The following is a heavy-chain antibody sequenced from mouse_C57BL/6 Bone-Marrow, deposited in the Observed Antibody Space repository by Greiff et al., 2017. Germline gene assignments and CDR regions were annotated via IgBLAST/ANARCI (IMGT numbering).Heavy chain of an antibody. CDR3: ARGAY. J-gene: IGHJ3*01. V-gene: IGHV1-80*01. CDR1: GYAFSSYW. Sequence: VQLQESGAELVKPGASVKISCKASGYAFSSYWMNWVKPRPGKGLEWIGQIFPGDGDPNYNGKFKGKATLTADKSSSTAYMQLSSLTSEDSAVYFCARGAYWGQGTLVTVSA. CDR2: IFPGDGDP.